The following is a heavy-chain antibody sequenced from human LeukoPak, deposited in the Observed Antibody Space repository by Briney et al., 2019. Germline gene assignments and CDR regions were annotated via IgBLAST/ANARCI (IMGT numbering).Heavy chain of an antibody. CDR2: VRYDGSTK. D-gene: IGHD2-2*01. V-gene: IGHV3-30*02. J-gene: IGHJ4*02. CDR3: AKDVTAAYFDY. CDR1: GFTFSNYG. Sequence: GGSLRLSCAASGFTFSNYGMHWVRQAPGKGLEWVAFVRYDGSTKFYADSVKGRFTISRDNPKTTLYLQMNGLRVEDTAVYYCAKDVTAAYFDYWGQGTLVTVSS.